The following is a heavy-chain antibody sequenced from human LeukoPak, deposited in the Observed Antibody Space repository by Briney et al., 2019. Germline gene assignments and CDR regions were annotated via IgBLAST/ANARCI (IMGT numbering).Heavy chain of an antibody. Sequence: QPGRSLRLSCAASGFTFSSYGMHWVRQAPGKGLEWVAVISYDGSNKYYADSVKGRFTISRDNSKNTLYLQMNSLRAEDTAVYYCAKDFQSYYYGSGSPDALDYWGQGTLVTVSS. V-gene: IGHV3-30*18. CDR3: AKDFQSYYYGSGSPDALDY. CDR1: GFTFSSYG. CDR2: ISYDGSNK. J-gene: IGHJ4*02. D-gene: IGHD3-10*01.